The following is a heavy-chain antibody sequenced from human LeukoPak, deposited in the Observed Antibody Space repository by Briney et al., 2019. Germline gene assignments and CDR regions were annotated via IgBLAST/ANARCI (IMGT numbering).Heavy chain of an antibody. Sequence: PGGSLRLSCAASGFTFSNYAMHWVRKAPGKGQDRVAVISFAGNGEFYADSVKGRFAISRDNSKNKQYLQMNSLRTEDTAMYYCAKDEVGRYCSSTSCYSRFDYWGQETLVTVSS. J-gene: IGHJ4*02. D-gene: IGHD2-2*02. CDR3: AKDEVGRYCSSTSCYSRFDY. CDR1: GFTFSNYA. V-gene: IGHV3-30*18. CDR2: ISFAGNGE.